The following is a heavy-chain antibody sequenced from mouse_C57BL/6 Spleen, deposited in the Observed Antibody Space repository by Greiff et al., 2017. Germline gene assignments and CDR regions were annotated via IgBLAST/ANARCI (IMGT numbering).Heavy chain of an antibody. J-gene: IGHJ2*01. D-gene: IGHD1-1*01. V-gene: IGHV1-72*01. CDR2: IDPNSGGT. CDR1: GYPFTSYW. Sequence: VQLQQPGAELVKPGASVKLSCKASGYPFTSYWMYWVKQRPGRGLEWIGRIDPNSGGTKYNEKFKSKATLTVDKPSSTAYMQLSSLTSEDSAVYYCARGYYGSSYYFDYWVQGTTLTVSA. CDR3: ARGYYGSSYYFDY.